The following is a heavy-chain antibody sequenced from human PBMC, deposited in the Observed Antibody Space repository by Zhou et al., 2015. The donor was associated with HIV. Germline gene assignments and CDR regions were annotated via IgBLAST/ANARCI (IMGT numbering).Heavy chain of an antibody. J-gene: IGHJ6*02. CDR3: ARAGYGGGYSYDEREYYYYYGMDV. CDR2: IIPMFGTT. D-gene: IGHD5-18*01. V-gene: IGHV1-69*12. CDR1: GGTLSRYA. Sequence: QVQLMQSGAEVKKPGSSVKISCKASGGTLSRYAISWVRQAPGQGLEWMGGIIPMFGTTKNAQRFQGRVTITADESTSTTFMELSSLRSEDTAVYYCARAGYGGGYSYDEREYYYYYGMDVWGQGTTVTVSS.